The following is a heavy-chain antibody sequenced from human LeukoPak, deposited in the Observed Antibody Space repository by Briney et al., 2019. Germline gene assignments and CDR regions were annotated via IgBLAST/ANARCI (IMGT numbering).Heavy chain of an antibody. CDR1: GFTFSSYY. CDR3: AREESSSGVEL. J-gene: IGHJ4*02. Sequence: GGSLRLSCAASGFTFSSYYMHWVRQVPGRGLEWVSRITGDGSSTIYADSVKGRFTISRDNAKNSLYLQMNSLRAEDTAVYYCAREESSSGVELWGQGTLVTVSS. CDR2: ITGDGSST. V-gene: IGHV3-74*01. D-gene: IGHD3-22*01.